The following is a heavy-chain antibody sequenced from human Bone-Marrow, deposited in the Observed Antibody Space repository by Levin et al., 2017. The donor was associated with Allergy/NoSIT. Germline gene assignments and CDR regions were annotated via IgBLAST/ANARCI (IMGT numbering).Heavy chain of an antibody. V-gene: IGHV3-7*01. D-gene: IGHD4-11*01. Sequence: GESLMISCAASELSFSTFWMNWVRQAPGEGLEWVAGIKQDGSEKYYVDSVKGRFTISRDNAKASLYLQMNSLRAEDTAVYYCARDVAYSSYDIWGQGTMVTVSS. CDR1: ELSFSTFW. CDR3: ARDVAYSSYDI. CDR2: IKQDGSEK. J-gene: IGHJ3*02.